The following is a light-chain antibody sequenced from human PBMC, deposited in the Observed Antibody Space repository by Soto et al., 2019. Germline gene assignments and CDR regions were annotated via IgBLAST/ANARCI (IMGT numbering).Light chain of an antibody. Sequence: QSALTQPASVSGSPGQSITISCTGTSSDIGGSDFVSWYQQHPGKAPKLVMSEVNNRPSGVSSRFSGSKSGNTASLTISGLQAEDEADYYCFSYTATNTVVFGRGTNLTVL. CDR2: EVN. V-gene: IGLV2-14*01. CDR1: SSDIGGSDF. CDR3: FSYTATNTVV. J-gene: IGLJ2*01.